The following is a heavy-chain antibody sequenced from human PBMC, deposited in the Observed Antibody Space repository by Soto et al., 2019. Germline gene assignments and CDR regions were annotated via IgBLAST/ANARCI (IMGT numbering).Heavy chain of an antibody. J-gene: IGHJ4*02. V-gene: IGHV1-8*01. CDR2: MNPNSGNT. CDR3: ARDRERYDLTIYFDY. D-gene: IGHD1-1*01. CDR1: GYTFTSYD. Sequence: HVQLVQSGAEVKKPGGSVKVSCKASGYTFTSYDSNWVRQATGQGLEWMGWMNPNSGNTGYAQKFQGRVTMTRNTSISTAYMELSSLRSEDTAVYYCARDRERYDLTIYFDYWGQGTLVTVSS.